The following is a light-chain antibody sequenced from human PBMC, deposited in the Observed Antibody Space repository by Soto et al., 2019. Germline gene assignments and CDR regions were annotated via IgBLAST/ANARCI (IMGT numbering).Light chain of an antibody. V-gene: IGKV3-20*01. Sequence: IVLTQSPGTLSLSPGERATLSCRASQSVGSFYLAWYQQKPGQAPRLLIYGASSRATGIPDRFSGSGSGTDFTLTISRLEPEDFAVYYCQQYGSSPKTFGQGTKVDIK. CDR1: QSVGSFY. CDR2: GAS. J-gene: IGKJ1*01. CDR3: QQYGSSPKT.